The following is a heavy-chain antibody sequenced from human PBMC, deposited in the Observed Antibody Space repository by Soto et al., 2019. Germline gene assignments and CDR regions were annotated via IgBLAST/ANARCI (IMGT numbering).Heavy chain of an antibody. J-gene: IGHJ6*02. CDR1: GGTFSSDF. V-gene: IGHV1-69*06. CDR3: ARDQDSDNYVYAGSQEPYGMDV. CDR2: TIARFGSA. D-gene: IGHD3-16*01. Sequence: SVKVSCKASGGTFSSDFISWVRQAPGQGREWVGGTIARFGSANFAQKFQGRVTITADRFTSTVYMELSSLTSEDTATYYCARDQDSDNYVYAGSQEPYGMDVWGQGTTVTVSS.